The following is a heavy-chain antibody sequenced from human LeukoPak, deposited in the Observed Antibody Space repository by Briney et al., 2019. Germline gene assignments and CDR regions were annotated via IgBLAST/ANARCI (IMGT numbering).Heavy chain of an antibody. CDR3: ARLGATAMDY. D-gene: IGHD5-18*01. Sequence: PSETLSLTCTVSGGSISSYYWSWIRQPPGKGLEWIGYIYYSGSTYYNPSLKSRVTISVDTSKNQFSLKLSSVTAADTAVYYCARLGATAMDYWGQGTLVTVSS. CDR1: GGSISSYY. J-gene: IGHJ4*02. V-gene: IGHV4-59*12. CDR2: IYYSGST.